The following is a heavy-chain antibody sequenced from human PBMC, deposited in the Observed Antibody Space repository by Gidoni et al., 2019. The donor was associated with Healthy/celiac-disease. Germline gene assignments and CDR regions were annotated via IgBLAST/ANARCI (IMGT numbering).Heavy chain of an antibody. CDR1: GSSFTSYW. Sequence: EVQLVQSGAEVKKPGESPKISCKGSGSSFTSYWIGWVRQMPGTGLEWMGIIYPGDSDTRYSTSFQGQVTISADKSISTAYLQWSSLKAADTAMYYCARGGDYGDYVDAFDIWGQGTMVTVSS. J-gene: IGHJ3*02. CDR3: ARGGDYGDYVDAFDI. CDR2: IYPGDSDT. D-gene: IGHD4-17*01. V-gene: IGHV5-51*01.